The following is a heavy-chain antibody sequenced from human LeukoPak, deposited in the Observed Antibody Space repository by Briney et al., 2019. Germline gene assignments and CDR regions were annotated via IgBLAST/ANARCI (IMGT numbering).Heavy chain of an antibody. J-gene: IGHJ4*02. CDR3: AREAGSSSWYGPDDY. V-gene: IGHV1-8*01. Sequence: ASVKVSCKASGYTFTSYDIHWVRQATGQGLEWMGWMNPNSGKTGSAQKFQGRVTMTRNTAINTAYMELSSLRSEDTAMYYCAREAGSSSWYGPDDYWGQGTLVTVSS. CDR1: GYTFTSYD. D-gene: IGHD6-13*01. CDR2: MNPNSGKT.